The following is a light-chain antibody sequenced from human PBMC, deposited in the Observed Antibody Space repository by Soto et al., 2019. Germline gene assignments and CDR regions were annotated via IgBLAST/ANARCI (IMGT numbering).Light chain of an antibody. J-gene: IGLJ2*01. CDR1: SGHSSYA. CDR2: LSSDGSH. Sequence: QLVLTQSPSASASLGASVKLTCTLSSGHSSYATAWHQQQPEKGPRYLMKLSSDGSHSKGDGIPDRFSGSSSGAERYLTISSLQSEDEADYYCQTWDIGARVVFGGGTKLTVL. CDR3: QTWDIGARVV. V-gene: IGLV4-69*01.